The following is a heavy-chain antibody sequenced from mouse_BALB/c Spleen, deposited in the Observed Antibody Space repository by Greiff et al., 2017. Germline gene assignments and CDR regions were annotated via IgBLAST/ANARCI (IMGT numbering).Heavy chain of an antibody. D-gene: IGHD1-1*01. V-gene: IGHV5-6-5*01. CDR2: ISSGGST. CDR1: GFTFSSYT. CDR3: ANYGSAMDY. J-gene: IGHJ4*01. Sequence: EVQLVESGGGLVKPGGSLKLSCAASGFTFSSYTMSWVRQTPEKRLEWVASISSGGSTYYPDSVKGRFTISRDNARNILYLQMSSLRSEDTAMYYCANYGSAMDYWGQGTSVTVSS.